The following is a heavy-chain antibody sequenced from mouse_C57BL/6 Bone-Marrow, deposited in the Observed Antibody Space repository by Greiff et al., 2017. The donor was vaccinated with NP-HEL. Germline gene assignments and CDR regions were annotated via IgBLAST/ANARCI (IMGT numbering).Heavy chain of an antibody. D-gene: IGHD1-1*01. CDR1: GYTFTSYW. Sequence: QVQLQQPGAELVRPGSSVKLSCKASGYTFTSYWMDWVKQRPGQGLEWIGNIYPSDSETHYNQKFKDKATLTVDKSSSTAYMQLNSLTSEDSAVYYCARGLITTVGYAMDYWGQGTSVTVSS. J-gene: IGHJ4*01. CDR3: ARGLITTVGYAMDY. V-gene: IGHV1-61*01. CDR2: IYPSDSET.